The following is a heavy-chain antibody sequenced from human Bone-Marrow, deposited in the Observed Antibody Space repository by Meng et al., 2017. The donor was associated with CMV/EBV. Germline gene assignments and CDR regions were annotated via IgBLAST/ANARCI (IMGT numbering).Heavy chain of an antibody. J-gene: IGHJ4*02. Sequence: ASVKISCKASGYTFTSYDIKWVRQAPGQGLEWMGWINPNSGGTNYAQKFQGRVTMTRDTSISTAYMELSRLRSDDTAVYYCARVPLVGSSWYSAGGTNDYWGQGTLVTVSS. V-gene: IGHV1-2*02. D-gene: IGHD6-13*01. CDR2: INPNSGGT. CDR3: ARVPLVGSSWYSAGGTNDY. CDR1: GYTFTSYD.